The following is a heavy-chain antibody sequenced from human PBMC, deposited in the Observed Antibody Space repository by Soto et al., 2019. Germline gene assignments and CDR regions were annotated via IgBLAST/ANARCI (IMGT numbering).Heavy chain of an antibody. CDR3: TIDRVKIRGGYYHYYGMDV. CDR1: EFTFSVYS. J-gene: IGHJ6*02. Sequence: DVQLEESGGGLVKPGGSLRLSCVASEFTFSVYSMNWVRQAPGKGLEWVSSISSGSSYIYYADSVKGRFTISRDNDNSSLSLHMNSLRVDDTAVYYCTIDRVKIRGGYYHYYGMDVWGQGTTVTVSS. V-gene: IGHV3-21*02. CDR2: ISSGSSYI. D-gene: IGHD3-10*01.